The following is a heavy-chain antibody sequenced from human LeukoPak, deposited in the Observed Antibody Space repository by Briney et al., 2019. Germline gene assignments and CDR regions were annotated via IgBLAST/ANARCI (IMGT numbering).Heavy chain of an antibody. CDR3: ARSRNSIYYSSSFHFDY. CDR2: IYPGDSDT. V-gene: IGHV5-51*01. D-gene: IGHD6-6*01. Sequence: GESLKISCKGSGYLFASYWIGWVRQMPGKGLEWMGIIYPGDSDTRYSPSFQGQVTISADKSISTAYLQWSSLKASDSAMYYCARSRNSIYYSSSFHFDYWGQGTLVTVSS. CDR1: GYLFASYW. J-gene: IGHJ4*02.